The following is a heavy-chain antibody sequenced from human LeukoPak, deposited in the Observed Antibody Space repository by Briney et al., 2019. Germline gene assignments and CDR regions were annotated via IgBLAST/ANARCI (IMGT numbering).Heavy chain of an antibody. V-gene: IGHV3-23*01. CDR1: GFTFSSYS. D-gene: IGHD5-18*01. J-gene: IGHJ4*02. CDR2: ISGSGGST. CDR3: AKVEDSYGYAGEVDY. Sequence: GSLRLSCAASGFTFSSYSMNWVRQAPGKGLEWVSAISGSGGSTYYADSVKGRFTISRDNSKNTLYLQMNSLRAEDTAVYYCAKVEDSYGYAGEVDYWGQGTLVTVSS.